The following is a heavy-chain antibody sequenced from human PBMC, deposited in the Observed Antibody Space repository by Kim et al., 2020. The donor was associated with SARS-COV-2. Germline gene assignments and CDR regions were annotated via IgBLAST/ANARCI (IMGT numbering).Heavy chain of an antibody. CDR2: IYYSGST. V-gene: IGHV4-31*03. CDR1: GGSISSGGYY. CDR3: ASWLTLRDENWFDP. Sequence: SETLSLTCTVSGGSISSGGYYWSWIRQHPGKGLEWIGYIYYSGSTYYNPSLKSRVTISVDTSKNQFSLKLSSVTAADTAVYYCASWLTLRDENWFDPWGQGTLVTVSS. J-gene: IGHJ5*02. D-gene: IGHD6-19*01.